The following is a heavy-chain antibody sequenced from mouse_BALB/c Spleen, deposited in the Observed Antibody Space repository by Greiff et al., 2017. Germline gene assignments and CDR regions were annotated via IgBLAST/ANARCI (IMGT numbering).Heavy chain of an antibody. Sequence: VQLQQSGAELVKPGASVKLSCTASGFNIKDTYMHWVKQRPEQGLEWIGRIDPANGNTKYDPKFQGKATITADTSSNTAYLQLSSLTSEDTAVYYCARLDYGTSYWYFDVWGAGTTVTVSS. CDR1: GFNIKDTY. D-gene: IGHD1-1*01. V-gene: IGHV14-3*02. J-gene: IGHJ1*01. CDR3: ARLDYGTSYWYFDV. CDR2: IDPANGNT.